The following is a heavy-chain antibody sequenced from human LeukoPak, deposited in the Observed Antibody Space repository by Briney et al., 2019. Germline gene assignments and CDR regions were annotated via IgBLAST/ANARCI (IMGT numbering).Heavy chain of an antibody. Sequence: PGGSLRLSCATSRFTFTDHPMNWVRQAPGKGLEWISNIRTTAEGAKYAYYADSVKGRVTISRDDGKNTLYLHMNSLRDEDTAVYYCATDQRYAFDYWGQGILVTVSS. D-gene: IGHD3-9*01. J-gene: IGHJ4*02. CDR2: IRTTAEGAKYA. CDR3: ATDQRYAFDY. CDR1: RFTFTDHP. V-gene: IGHV3-48*02.